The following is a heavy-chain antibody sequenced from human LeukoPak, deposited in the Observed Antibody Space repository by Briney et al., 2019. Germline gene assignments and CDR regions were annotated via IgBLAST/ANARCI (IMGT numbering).Heavy chain of an antibody. Sequence: ASETLSLTCTVSGASISSYYWSWIRQPPGKGPEWIGYIYYTGSTNYNPSLKSRVTISVDTSKNQFSLELTSVTAADTAVYYCARTMVRGVISADAFDIWGQGTMVTVSS. CDR3: ARTMVRGVISADAFDI. CDR1: GASISSYY. CDR2: IYYTGST. V-gene: IGHV4-59*01. D-gene: IGHD3-10*01. J-gene: IGHJ3*02.